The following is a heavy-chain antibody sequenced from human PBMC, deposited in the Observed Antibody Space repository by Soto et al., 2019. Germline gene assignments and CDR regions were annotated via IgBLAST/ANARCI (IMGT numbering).Heavy chain of an antibody. CDR2: ISTYNGDT. CDR1: GYTFTRSG. D-gene: IGHD5-12*01. Sequence: QVQLVQSGAEVKKPGASLKVSCKASGYTFTRSGISWVRKAPGQGVEWMGWISTYNGDTNYAQTFQGRVTMTTDPSNSTVYMEVRSLLSDETAVYYCAREVVAPYYYYSMDVWGQGTPGTVSS. J-gene: IGHJ6*02. CDR3: AREVVAPYYYYSMDV. V-gene: IGHV1-18*01.